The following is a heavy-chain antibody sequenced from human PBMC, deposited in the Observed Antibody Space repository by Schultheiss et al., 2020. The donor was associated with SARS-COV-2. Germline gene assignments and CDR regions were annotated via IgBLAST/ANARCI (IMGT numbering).Heavy chain of an antibody. Sequence: SVKVSCKSSGGIFSSYAISWVRQAPGQGLEWMGGIIPIIGIANYAQKFQGRVTITADKSTTTAYMELSSLRSEDTAVYYCARGFGDSGSWKETPVVGHAGHYGMDVWGQGTTVTVSS. CDR2: IIPIIGIA. CDR3: ARGFGDSGSWKETPVVGHAGHYGMDV. J-gene: IGHJ6*02. CDR1: GGIFSSYA. D-gene: IGHD6-13*01. V-gene: IGHV1-69*10.